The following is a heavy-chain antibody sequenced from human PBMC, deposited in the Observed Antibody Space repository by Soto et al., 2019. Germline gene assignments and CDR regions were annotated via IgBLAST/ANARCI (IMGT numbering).Heavy chain of an antibody. CDR1: GGTFSSYA. J-gene: IGHJ6*02. D-gene: IGHD2-15*01. CDR2: IIPIFGTA. CDR3: ARVQSAVVVAATPHLLAFMDV. Sequence: ASVKVSCKASGGTFSSYAISWVRQAPGQGLEWMGGIIPIFGTANYAQKFQGRVTITADKSTSTAYMELSSLRSEDTAVYYCARVQSAVVVAATPHLLAFMDVWGQGTTVTVSS. V-gene: IGHV1-69*06.